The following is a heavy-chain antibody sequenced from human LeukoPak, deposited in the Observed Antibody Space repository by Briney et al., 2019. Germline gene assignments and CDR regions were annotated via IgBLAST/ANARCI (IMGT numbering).Heavy chain of an antibody. D-gene: IGHD2-8*01. CDR1: GYTFSNYA. CDR2: IIPIFATA. Sequence: SVKVSCKASGYTFSNYAINWVRQAPGQGLEWMGGIIPIFATANYAQKFQGRVTITADESTSTVYMELSSLRSEDTAVYYCARTNLDCKNGVCYDYWGQGTPVTVSS. V-gene: IGHV1-69*13. J-gene: IGHJ4*02. CDR3: ARTNLDCKNGVCYDY.